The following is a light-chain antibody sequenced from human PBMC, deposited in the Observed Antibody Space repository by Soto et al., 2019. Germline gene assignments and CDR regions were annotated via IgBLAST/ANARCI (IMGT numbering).Light chain of an antibody. CDR3: QQYVTSPTGT. V-gene: IGKV3-15*01. CDR2: SAS. J-gene: IGKJ1*01. Sequence: ELGMTQSRATLSVSPGERATLSGRASQRVSSDLAWYHQKPCQAPRLLIYSASTRATGIPARFSGSGSGADFTLSISRLEPGDFAVYYCQQYVTSPTGTFGQGTQLDIK. CDR1: QRVSSD.